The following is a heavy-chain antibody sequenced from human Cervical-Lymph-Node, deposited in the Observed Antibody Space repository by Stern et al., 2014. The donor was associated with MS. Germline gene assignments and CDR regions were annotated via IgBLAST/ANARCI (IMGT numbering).Heavy chain of an antibody. CDR2: IHPKTGGT. CDR3: ARGGYSSSYYRFDP. V-gene: IGHV1-2*02. Sequence: QVQLLQPGAEVKKPGASVKVSCKASGYTFNDNYLHWVRQAPGQGLEWMGWIHPKTGGTKYVQTFQGRVTMTRDTSTSTVFMELNRLTSDDTAVYYCARGGYSSSYYRFDPWGQGTLVIVSS. J-gene: IGHJ5*02. D-gene: IGHD6-13*01. CDR1: GYTFNDNY.